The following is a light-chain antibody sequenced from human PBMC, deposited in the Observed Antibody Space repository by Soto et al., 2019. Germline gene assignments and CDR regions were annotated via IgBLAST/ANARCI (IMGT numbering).Light chain of an antibody. CDR3: QQYHTSSIT. Sequence: DIQMTQSPSTLSASVGDRVTITFRASQTISSWLAWYQQKPGKAPNLLIYDASTLERGVPSRFSGTGSGTELTLTIDRLQPDDFATYYCQQYHTSSITFGQGTKV. J-gene: IGKJ1*01. V-gene: IGKV1-5*01. CDR2: DAS. CDR1: QTISSW.